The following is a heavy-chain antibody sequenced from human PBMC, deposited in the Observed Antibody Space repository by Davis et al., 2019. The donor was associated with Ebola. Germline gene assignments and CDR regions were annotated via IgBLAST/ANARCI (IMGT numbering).Heavy chain of an antibody. Sequence: SVKVSCKASGGTFSSYAIIWVRQAPGQGLEWMGGIIPIFGTTNYAQRFRGRLTITADKSTRTAYMGLSSLRSEDTAVYYCARGYCSDGTCDALYYYGMDVWGQGTTVTVSS. CDR1: GGTFSSYA. J-gene: IGHJ6*02. V-gene: IGHV1-69*06. CDR3: ARGYCSDGTCDALYYYGMDV. CDR2: IIPIFGTT. D-gene: IGHD2-15*01.